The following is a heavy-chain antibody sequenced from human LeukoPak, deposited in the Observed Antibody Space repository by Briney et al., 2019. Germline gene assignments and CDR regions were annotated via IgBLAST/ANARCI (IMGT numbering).Heavy chain of an antibody. Sequence: GGSLRLSCAASGFTFSSYWMSGVRQAPGKGLEWVANIKQDGSEKYYVDSVKGRFSISRDNAKNSLYLQMNSLRAEDTAVYYCARDRARYFDWFPGLDAFDIWGQGTMVTVSS. CDR2: IKQDGSEK. D-gene: IGHD3-9*01. J-gene: IGHJ3*02. V-gene: IGHV3-7*01. CDR3: ARDRARYFDWFPGLDAFDI. CDR1: GFTFSSYW.